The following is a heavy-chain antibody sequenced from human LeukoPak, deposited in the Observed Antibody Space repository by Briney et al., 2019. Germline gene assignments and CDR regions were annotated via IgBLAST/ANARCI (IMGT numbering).Heavy chain of an antibody. CDR2: INPNSGGT. CDR1: GYTFTGYY. D-gene: IGHD3-9*01. V-gene: IGHV1-2*06. CDR3: ARFRYYDILTGFDH. J-gene: IGHJ4*02. Sequence: VASVKVSCKASGYTFTGYYMHWVRQAPGHGLEWMGRINPNSGGTNYAQKFQGRVTMTRDTSISTAYMELSRLRSDDTAVYYCARFRYYDILTGFDHWGQGTLVTVSS.